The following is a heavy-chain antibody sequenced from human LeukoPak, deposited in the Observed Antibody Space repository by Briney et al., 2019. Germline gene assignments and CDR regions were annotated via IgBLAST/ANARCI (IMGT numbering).Heavy chain of an antibody. D-gene: IGHD4-17*01. CDR1: GYTFTSYG. CDR2: ISAYNGNT. Sequence: ASVKVSCKACGYTFTSYGISWVRQAPGQGLEWMGWISAYNGNTNYAQKLQGRVTMTTDTSTSTAYMELRSLRSDDTAVYYCARSRYGDSHFDYWGQGTLVTVSS. V-gene: IGHV1-18*01. CDR3: ARSRYGDSHFDY. J-gene: IGHJ4*02.